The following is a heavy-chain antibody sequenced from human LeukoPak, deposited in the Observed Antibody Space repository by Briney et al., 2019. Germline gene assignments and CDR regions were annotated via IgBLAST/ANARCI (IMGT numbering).Heavy chain of an antibody. J-gene: IGHJ1*01. CDR1: GGSFSGYY. Sequence: SETLSLTSAVDGGSFSGYYWSWIRQPPGKGLEWIGEINHSGSTNYNPSLKSRVTISVDTSKNQFSLKLSSVTAADTAVYYCARGRDTAMVEHWGQGTLVTVSS. CDR3: ARGRDTAMVEH. V-gene: IGHV4-34*01. CDR2: INHSGST. D-gene: IGHD5-18*01.